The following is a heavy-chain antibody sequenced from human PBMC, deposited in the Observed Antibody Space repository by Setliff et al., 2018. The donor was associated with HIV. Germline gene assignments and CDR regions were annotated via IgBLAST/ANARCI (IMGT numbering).Heavy chain of an antibody. CDR1: GGSFTDIGGSFTDYY. Sequence: PSETLSLTCAVFGGSFTDIGGSFTDYYWIWIRQPPGKGLEWIGEINHSGSTNYNPSLKSRVTISIDMSKNQFSLKLASVTAADTAVYYCARVRSGAYVWGSYPDYWGQGTLVTSPQ. J-gene: IGHJ4*02. D-gene: IGHD3-16*02. CDR3: ARVRSGAYVWGSYPDY. V-gene: IGHV4-34*01. CDR2: INHSGST.